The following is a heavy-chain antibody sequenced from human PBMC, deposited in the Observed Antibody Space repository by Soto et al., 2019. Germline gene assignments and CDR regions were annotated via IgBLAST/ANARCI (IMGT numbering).Heavy chain of an antibody. J-gene: IGHJ1*01. V-gene: IGHV1-69*13. CDR1: GGTFSSFG. CDR3: AREASGYDF. D-gene: IGHD5-12*01. CDR2: IIPVFGRP. Sequence: ASVKVSCKASGGTFSSFGISWVRQAPGQGLEWMGGIIPVFGRPNYAQRFRGGLTITADESTNTSYMELIDLTSEDTAVYYCAREASGYDFWGQGTQVTVSS.